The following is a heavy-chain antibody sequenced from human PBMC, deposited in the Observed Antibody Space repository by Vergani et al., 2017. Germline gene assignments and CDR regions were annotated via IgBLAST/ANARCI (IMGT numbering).Heavy chain of an antibody. CDR1: GFTLSDHV. D-gene: IGHD4-17*01. Sequence: EVQLVESGGGLVQPGGSLRLSCAASGFTLSDHVMDWVRQGPGKGLEWVGRSRNKARSYTTEYSASVKGRFTISRDTSKKTLSLQMRSLRADDTAVYYCAKDGRENSDYGYFDYWGQGTLVTVSS. V-gene: IGHV3-72*01. CDR2: SRNKARSYTT. J-gene: IGHJ4*02. CDR3: AKDGRENSDYGYFDY.